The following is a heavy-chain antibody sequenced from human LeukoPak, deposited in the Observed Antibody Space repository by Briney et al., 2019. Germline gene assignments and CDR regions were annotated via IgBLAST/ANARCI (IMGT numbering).Heavy chain of an antibody. CDR3: ARGTPTTRDFDY. D-gene: IGHD4-11*01. CDR2: ISYDGSNK. V-gene: IGHV3-30*04. CDR1: GFTFSSYA. Sequence: GGSLRLSCVASGFTFSSYAMHWVRQAPGKGLEWVAVISYDGSNKYYADSVKGRFTISRDNAKNSLLLQMNSLRAEDTAGYYCARGTPTTRDFDYWGQGTLVTVSS. J-gene: IGHJ4*02.